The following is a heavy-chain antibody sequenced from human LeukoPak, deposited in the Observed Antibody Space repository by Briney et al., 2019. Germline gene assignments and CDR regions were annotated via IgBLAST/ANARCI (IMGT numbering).Heavy chain of an antibody. CDR3: ASAYCSSTSCSAYWFDP. J-gene: IGHJ5*02. D-gene: IGHD2-2*01. Sequence: ASVKVSCKVSGYTLTELSMHWVRQAPGKGLEWMGGFDPEDGETIYAQKFQGRVTMTEDTSTDTAYMELSSLRSEDTAVYYCASAYCSSTSCSAYWFDPWAREPWSPSPQ. V-gene: IGHV1-24*01. CDR2: FDPEDGET. CDR1: GYTLTELS.